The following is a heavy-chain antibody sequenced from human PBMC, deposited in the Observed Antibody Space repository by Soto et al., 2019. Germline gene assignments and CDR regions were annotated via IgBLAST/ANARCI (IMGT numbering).Heavy chain of an antibody. V-gene: IGHV3-23*01. CDR1: GFTFSSYA. Sequence: PGGPLRPSCLASGFTFSSYAMSWVRQAPGKGLEWVSAISGSGGSTYYADSGKGRFTISRDNPKNTLYLQMNSLRAEDTAVYYCAKDSTMDVWGKGTTVTVSS. CDR3: AKDSTMDV. D-gene: IGHD2-2*01. CDR2: ISGSGGST. J-gene: IGHJ6*03.